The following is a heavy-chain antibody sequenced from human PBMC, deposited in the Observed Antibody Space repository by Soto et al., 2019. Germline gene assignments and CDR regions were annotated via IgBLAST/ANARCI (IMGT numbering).Heavy chain of an antibody. CDR1: GYTFTSYG. V-gene: IGHV1-18*04. CDR3: ARDGRFGILEWLFPEAFDI. D-gene: IGHD3-3*01. Sequence: GASVKVSCKASGYTFTSYGISWVRQAPGQGLEWMGWISAYNGNTNYAQKLQGRVTMTTDTSTSTAYMELRSLRSDDTAVYYCARDGRFGILEWLFPEAFDIWGQGTMVTVSS. CDR2: ISAYNGNT. J-gene: IGHJ3*02.